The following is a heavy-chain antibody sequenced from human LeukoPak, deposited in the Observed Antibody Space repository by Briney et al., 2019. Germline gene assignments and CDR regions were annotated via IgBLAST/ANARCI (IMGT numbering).Heavy chain of an antibody. D-gene: IGHD1-1*01. CDR2: IGATGDT. V-gene: IGHV3-13*01. CDR3: VLGAYWNDDKNAFHI. Sequence: GGSLRLSCAASGLTFSSYDMHWVRQAPGKGLEWVSGIGATGDTYYAGSVKGRFTIARENAKKSLYLQMSSLRVEDTAVYFCVLGAYWNDDKNAFHIWGPGTMVTVSS. CDR1: GLTFSSYD. J-gene: IGHJ3*02.